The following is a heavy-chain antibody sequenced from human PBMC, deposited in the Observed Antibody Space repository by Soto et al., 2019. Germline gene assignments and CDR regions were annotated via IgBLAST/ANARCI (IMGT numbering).Heavy chain of an antibody. D-gene: IGHD6-13*01. CDR2: MNPGSGKT. Sequence: QVQLVQSGAEVKEPGASVRVSCKASGYTFINFDISWVRQAAGQGLEWLGWMNPGSGKTGYASKFQGRVAITRDASPGTSPLELSSLTSDDTAVYYCARMASAGTLNWFDPWGQGTLVTVSS. V-gene: IGHV1-8*02. CDR1: GYTFINFD. CDR3: ARMASAGTLNWFDP. J-gene: IGHJ5*02.